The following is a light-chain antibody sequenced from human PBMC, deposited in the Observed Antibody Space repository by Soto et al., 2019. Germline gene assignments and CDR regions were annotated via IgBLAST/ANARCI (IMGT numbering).Light chain of an antibody. Sequence: QSALTQPRSVSGSPGQSVAISCTGTSRDIEAYDYVSWYQQHPGKAPKLIISEVNKRPSGVSYRFSGSKSGNTASLTISGLQGEDEADYYCCSFAGSYYVFGTGTKATVL. CDR1: SRDIEAYDY. J-gene: IGLJ1*01. V-gene: IGLV2-11*01. CDR2: EVN. CDR3: CSFAGSYYV.